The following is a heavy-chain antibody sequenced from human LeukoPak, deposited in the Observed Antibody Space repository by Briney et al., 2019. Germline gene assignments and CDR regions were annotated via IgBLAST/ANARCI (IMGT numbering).Heavy chain of an antibody. CDR1: GFTFSSYW. D-gene: IGHD2-2*01. CDR3: ASGVGYCSSTSCYWWFDP. Sequence: RGSLRLSCAASGFTFSSYWMHWVRQAPGKGLVWVSRISSDGSSTSYADSVKGRFTISRDNAKNTLYLQMNSLRAEDTAVYYCASGVGYCSSTSCYWWFDPWGQGTLVTVSS. CDR2: ISSDGSST. V-gene: IGHV3-74*01. J-gene: IGHJ5*02.